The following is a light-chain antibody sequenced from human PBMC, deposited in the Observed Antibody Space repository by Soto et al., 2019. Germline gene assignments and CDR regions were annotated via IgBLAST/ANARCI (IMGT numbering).Light chain of an antibody. J-gene: IGKJ5*01. CDR1: QSVSSSY. Sequence: EIVLTQSPGTLSLSPGERATLSCRASQSVSSSYLAWYQQKPGQAPRLLIYGASSRATGIPDRFSGTGSETDFTLTINRLEPEDFVVYYCQQYENSPITFGQGTRLETK. CDR3: QQYENSPIT. CDR2: GAS. V-gene: IGKV3-20*01.